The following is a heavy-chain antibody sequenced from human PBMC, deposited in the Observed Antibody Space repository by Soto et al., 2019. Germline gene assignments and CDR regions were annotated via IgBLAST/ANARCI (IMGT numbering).Heavy chain of an antibody. CDR3: AKGRITSYYDGLDY. CDR2: ISGSST. Sequence: GGSLRLSCAASGFTFSSYAMSWVRQAPGKGLEWVSAISGSSTYYAASVKGRFTISRDNSKNTLHLQMNSLRAEDTAVYYCAKGRITSYYDGLDYWGQGTQVTVSS. CDR1: GFTFSSYA. J-gene: IGHJ4*02. V-gene: IGHV3-23*01. D-gene: IGHD2-2*01.